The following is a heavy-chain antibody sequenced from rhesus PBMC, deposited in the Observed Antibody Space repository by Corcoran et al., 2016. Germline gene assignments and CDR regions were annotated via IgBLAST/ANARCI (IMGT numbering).Heavy chain of an antibody. CDR3: ARDAVSLDV. V-gene: IGHV4S9*01. Sequence: QVQLQESGPGLVKPSETLSLTCTVAGGSISESFYWNWIRQPPGKGLEWIGNIYGNSASTYYNSSLKTRVTISKDTSKNQFFLELNSMTAADTAVYYCARDAVSLDVWGRGLLVTVSS. CDR1: GGSISESFY. J-gene: IGHJ5-2*02. CDR2: IYGNSAST.